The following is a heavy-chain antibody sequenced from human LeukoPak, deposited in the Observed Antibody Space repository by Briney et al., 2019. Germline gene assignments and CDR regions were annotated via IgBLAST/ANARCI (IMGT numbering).Heavy chain of an antibody. J-gene: IGHJ4*02. CDR1: GFTFSSYT. Sequence: PGGSLRLSCAASGFTFSSYTMSWVRQAPGKGLEWVSAISGSGGITYYADSVKGRFTISRDNSNNTLYLQMSSLRAEDTAVYYCAKNTDYYDNSGYYYYFDSWGQGTLVTVSS. CDR3: AKNTDYYDNSGYYYYFDS. CDR2: ISGSGGIT. V-gene: IGHV3-23*01. D-gene: IGHD3-22*01.